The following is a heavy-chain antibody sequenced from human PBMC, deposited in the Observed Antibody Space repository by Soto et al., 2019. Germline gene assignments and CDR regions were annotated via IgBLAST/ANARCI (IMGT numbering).Heavy chain of an antibody. CDR3: ARAPYGSGSYFSDYFDY. Sequence: QVQLVQSGAEVKKPGASVKVSCKASGYIFTNYAMHWVRQAPGQRLEWMGWINAANGNTKYSQKFQGRVTITTDTSASTAYMELSSLRSEDTAVYYCARAPYGSGSYFSDYFDYWGQGTLVTVSS. V-gene: IGHV1-3*01. CDR1: GYIFTNYA. CDR2: INAANGNT. D-gene: IGHD3-10*01. J-gene: IGHJ4*02.